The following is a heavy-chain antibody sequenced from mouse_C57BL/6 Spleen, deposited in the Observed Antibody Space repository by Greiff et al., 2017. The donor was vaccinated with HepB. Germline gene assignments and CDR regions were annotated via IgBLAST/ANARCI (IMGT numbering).Heavy chain of an antibody. D-gene: IGHD1-1*01. CDR1: GFYIKDDF. Sequence: VQLQQSGAELVMPGASVKFSCTASGFYIKDDFMPWVMLSPKQGLGWIGWIDPENGDTEYASKFQGKATITADTSSNTAYLQLSSLTSEDTAVYYCTTGSRFAYWGQGTLVTVSA. CDR3: TTGSRFAY. J-gene: IGHJ3*01. CDR2: IDPENGDT. V-gene: IGHV14-4*01.